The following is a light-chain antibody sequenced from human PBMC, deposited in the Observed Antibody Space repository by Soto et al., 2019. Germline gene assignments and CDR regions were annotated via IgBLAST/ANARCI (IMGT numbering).Light chain of an antibody. CDR2: SNN. Sequence: QTVVTQPPSASGTPGVRVTISCSGSSSNFAVNTVNWYQQVPGTAPKLLIYSNNQRPSGVPDRFSASKSVTSASLAISGLQSEDEAEYFCSTWDDSLNGPVFGGGTMLTVL. V-gene: IGLV1-44*01. CDR3: STWDDSLNGPV. J-gene: IGLJ3*02. CDR1: SSNFAVNT.